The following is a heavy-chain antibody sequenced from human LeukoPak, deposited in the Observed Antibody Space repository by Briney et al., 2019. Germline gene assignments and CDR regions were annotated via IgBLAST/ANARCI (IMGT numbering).Heavy chain of an antibody. D-gene: IGHD3-10*01. V-gene: IGHV1-2*02. Sequence: ASVKVSCKDSGHTFTDYYMHWLRQAPGPGLEWMGWINPNSGGTNYAQKFQGRVTMTRDTSISTAYMELSRLRSDDTAVYYCARDPQIYGSGSYYVGWFDPCGQGTLVTVSS. J-gene: IGHJ5*02. CDR1: GHTFTDYY. CDR3: ARDPQIYGSGSYYVGWFDP. CDR2: INPNSGGT.